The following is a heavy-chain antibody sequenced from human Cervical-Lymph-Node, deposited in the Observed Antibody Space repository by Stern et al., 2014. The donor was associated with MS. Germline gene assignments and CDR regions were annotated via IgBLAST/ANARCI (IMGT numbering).Heavy chain of an antibody. CDR2: ISYDGTMK. CDR1: GFTFTKFA. V-gene: IGHV3-30*04. D-gene: IGHD2-15*01. J-gene: IGHJ4*02. CDR3: ARDAGHCSGGYCYTPYFFDF. Sequence: QLVQSGGGVVQPGRSLRLSCEASGFTFTKFAINWVRQAPGKGLEWVAVISYDGTMKYYADSVKGRFTISRDNSKNTLYLQMNSLGPEDTGLYYCARDAGHCSGGYCYTPYFFDFWGQGTLVTVSS.